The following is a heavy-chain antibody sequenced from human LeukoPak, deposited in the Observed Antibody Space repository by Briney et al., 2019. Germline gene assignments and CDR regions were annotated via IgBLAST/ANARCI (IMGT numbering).Heavy chain of an antibody. J-gene: IGHJ4*02. CDR1: GFAFSSYA. CDR3: AKDGVEYSSGWYYFDY. CDR2: ISGSGGST. Sequence: PGGSLRLSCAASGFAFSSYAMNWVRQAPGKGLQWVSAISGSGGSTYYADSVKGRFTISRDNSKNTLYLQMNSLRAEDTAVYYCAKDGVEYSSGWYYFDYWGQGTLVTVSS. V-gene: IGHV3-23*01. D-gene: IGHD6-19*01.